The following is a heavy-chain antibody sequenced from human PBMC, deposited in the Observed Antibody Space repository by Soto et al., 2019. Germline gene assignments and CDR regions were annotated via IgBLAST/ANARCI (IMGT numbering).Heavy chain of an antibody. CDR1: GFTVSSYA. D-gene: IGHD3-3*01. CDR2: ISGSGGST. J-gene: IGHJ4*02. V-gene: IGHV3-23*01. CDR3: AKSLSYDFWSCNYFAY. Sequence: EVQLLESGGGLVQPGGSLRLSCAASGFTVSSYAMSWVRQAPGKGLELVSAISGSGGSTYYADSVKGLFTISRDNSKNTVYQQMNSLRADDTAVYYSAKSLSYDFWSCNYFAYRCQRTLVTVSS.